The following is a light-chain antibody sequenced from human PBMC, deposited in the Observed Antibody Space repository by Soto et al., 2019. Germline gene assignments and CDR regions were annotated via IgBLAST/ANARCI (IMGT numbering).Light chain of an antibody. CDR1: QGISSY. J-gene: IGKJ1*01. CDR2: AAS. Sequence: DIQMTQSPSSLSASVGDRVTITCRASQGISSYLNWYQQKPGKVPKLLIYAASSLQSGVPSRFSGSGSGTDFTLAISSLQPEDFATYYCQQSYNAPLTFGQGTKVDIK. V-gene: IGKV1-39*01. CDR3: QQSYNAPLT.